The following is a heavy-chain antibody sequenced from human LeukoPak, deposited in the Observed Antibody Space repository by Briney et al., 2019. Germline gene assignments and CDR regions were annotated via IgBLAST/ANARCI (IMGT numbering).Heavy chain of an antibody. CDR3: AKVGGDFPSFFDY. Sequence: PSETLSLTCSVSGGSISRGDNSWGWIRQPPGKGLEWIGYMYYTGRTYYNPSLKSRITISVDTSKNHFSLNLTSVTAADTALYYCAKVGGDFPSFFDYWGQGILVTVSS. V-gene: IGHV4-30-4*07. J-gene: IGHJ4*02. D-gene: IGHD4-17*01. CDR1: GGSISRGDNS. CDR2: MYYTGRT.